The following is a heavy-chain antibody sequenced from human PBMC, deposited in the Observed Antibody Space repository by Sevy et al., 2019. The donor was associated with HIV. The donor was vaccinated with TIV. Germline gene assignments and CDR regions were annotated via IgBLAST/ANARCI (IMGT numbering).Heavy chain of an antibody. CDR3: ANTYGGGYVVS. Sequence: GGSLSLSCAASGFTFSSYAMSWVRQAPGKGLEWVSAISGSGGSTYYAASVKGRFTISRDNSKNTLYLQMNCLRAEDTAVYYCANTYGGGYVVSWGQGTLVTVSS. J-gene: IGHJ5*02. CDR2: ISGSGGST. V-gene: IGHV3-23*01. D-gene: IGHD1-26*01. CDR1: GFTFSSYA.